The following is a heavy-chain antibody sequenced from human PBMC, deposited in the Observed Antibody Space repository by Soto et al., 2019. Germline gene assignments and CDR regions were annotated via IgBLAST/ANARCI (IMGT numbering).Heavy chain of an antibody. J-gene: IGHJ3*02. CDR2: VYWNDDK. V-gene: IGHV2-5*01. CDR3: ARGLATLPVFAFDI. Sequence: QITLKGSGPTLVKPTQTLTLTCTLSGISLSTSGVGLGWIRQTPGKALEWLALVYWNDDKHYSTSLKSRLTITKDTSKNQAILTMTNMDPADTATYYCARGLATLPVFAFDIWGQGTVVTVSS. D-gene: IGHD1-1*01. CDR1: GISLSTSGVG.